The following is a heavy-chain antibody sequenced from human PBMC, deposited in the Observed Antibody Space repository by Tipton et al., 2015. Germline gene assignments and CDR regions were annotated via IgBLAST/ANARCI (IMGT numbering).Heavy chain of an antibody. CDR2: ISYTETS. Sequence: TLSLTCTVSGASISSTSYYWSWIRQPPGKGLEWIGYISYTETSHYNASLKSRVTISIDTSKNQFSLKLSSVTAADTAVYYCARDLEHGMDVWGQGTTVTVSS. CDR3: ARDLEHGMDV. J-gene: IGHJ6*02. V-gene: IGHV4-61*01. D-gene: IGHD5-24*01. CDR1: GASISSTSYY.